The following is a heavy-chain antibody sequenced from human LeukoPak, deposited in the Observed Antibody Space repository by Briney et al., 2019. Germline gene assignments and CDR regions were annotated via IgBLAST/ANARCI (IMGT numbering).Heavy chain of an antibody. Sequence: GSLRLSCAASGFIVNSYAMSWVRQAPGKGLEWIGYIYYSGSTNYNPSLKSRVTISEDTSKNQFSLKLSSVTAADTAVYYCARGRAAAGRYYYYYGMDVWGQGTTVTVSS. CDR1: GFIVNSYA. D-gene: IGHD6-13*01. CDR2: IYYSGST. CDR3: ARGRAAAGRYYYYYGMDV. J-gene: IGHJ6*02. V-gene: IGHV4-59*02.